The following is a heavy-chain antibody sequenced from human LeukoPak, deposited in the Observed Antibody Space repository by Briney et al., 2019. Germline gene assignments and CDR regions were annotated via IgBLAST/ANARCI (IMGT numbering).Heavy chain of an antibody. V-gene: IGHV1-18*04. CDR1: GYIFTDYG. J-gene: IGHJ4*02. Sequence: ASVKVSCKASGYIFTDYGVSWVRQAPGQGLEWMGWVSPNSGNTNYPQKFQDRVTMTTDTSTTTAYMELKGLTSDDTAVYCCARGRRTTVPKYWGQGTRVTVSS. CDR2: VSPNSGNT. D-gene: IGHD4-11*01. CDR3: ARGRRTTVPKY.